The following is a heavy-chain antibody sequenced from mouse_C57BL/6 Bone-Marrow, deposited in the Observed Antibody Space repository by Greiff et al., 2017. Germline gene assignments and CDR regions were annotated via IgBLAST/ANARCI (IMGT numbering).Heavy chain of an antibody. CDR1: GYTFTSYW. CDR2: IDPSDSYT. J-gene: IGHJ3*01. CDR3: ARGAY. V-gene: IGHV1-50*01. Sequence: QVQLQQPGAELVKPGASVKLSCKASGYTFTSYWMQWVKQRPGQGLEWIGEIDPSDSYTNYNQKFKGKATLTVDTSSSTAYMQLSSLTSEDAAVYDCARGAYWGQGTLVTVSA.